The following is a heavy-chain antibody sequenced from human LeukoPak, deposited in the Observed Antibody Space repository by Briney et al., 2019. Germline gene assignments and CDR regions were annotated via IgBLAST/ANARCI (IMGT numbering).Heavy chain of an antibody. CDR3: ATLAVAGTRLTDY. CDR1: GVSISSYY. V-gene: IGHV4-39*01. D-gene: IGHD6-19*01. CDR2: IYYSGST. J-gene: IGHJ4*02. Sequence: SETLSLTCTVSGVSISSYYWGWIRQPPGKGLEWIGSIYYSGSTYYNPSLKSRVTISVDTSKNQFSLKLSSVTAADTAVYYCATLAVAGTRLTDYWGQGTLVTVSS.